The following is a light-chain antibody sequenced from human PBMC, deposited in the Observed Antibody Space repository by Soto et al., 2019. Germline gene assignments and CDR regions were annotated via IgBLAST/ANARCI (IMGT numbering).Light chain of an antibody. Sequence: EIVLTQSPGTLSLSPGERATLSCRASQSVSSNYLAWYQRKPGQAPRLLNYGASNRATGIPNRFSGSGSGTDFTLTITRLEPEDFVVYYCQQYGSSPPTFGQGTKVEI. V-gene: IGKV3-20*01. J-gene: IGKJ1*01. CDR3: QQYGSSPPT. CDR1: QSVSSNY. CDR2: GAS.